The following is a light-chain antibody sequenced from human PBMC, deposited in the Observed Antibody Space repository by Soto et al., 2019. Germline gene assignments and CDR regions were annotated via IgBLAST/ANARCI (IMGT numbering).Light chain of an antibody. CDR3: TSYTTSSTYV. J-gene: IGLJ1*01. Sequence: QSALTQPASVSGSPGQSIAISCTGTSSDVDAYNFVSWYQHHPGKAPKLMIFYVSNRPSGVSNRFSGSKSGNTASLTISRLQAEDEADYYCTSYTTSSTYVFGTGTKLTVL. CDR2: YVS. CDR1: SSDVDAYNF. V-gene: IGLV2-14*03.